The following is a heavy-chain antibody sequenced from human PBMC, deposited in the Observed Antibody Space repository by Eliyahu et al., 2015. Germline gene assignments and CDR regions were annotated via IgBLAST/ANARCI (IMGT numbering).Heavy chain of an antibody. CDR1: GFXFDDXA. CDR3: ARSDTAMASFDY. D-gene: IGHD5-18*01. V-gene: IGHV3-43D*03. Sequence: EVQLVESGGVVVQPGGSLRLSCXASGFXFDDXAMHWVRQAPGKGLEWVSLISWDGGSTYYADSVKGRFTISRDNSKNSLYLQMNSLRAEDTALYYCARSDTAMASFDYWGQGTLVTVSS. CDR2: ISWDGGST. J-gene: IGHJ4*02.